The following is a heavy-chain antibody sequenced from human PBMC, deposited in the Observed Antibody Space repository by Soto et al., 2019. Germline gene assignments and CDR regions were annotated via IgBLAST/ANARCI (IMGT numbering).Heavy chain of an antibody. D-gene: IGHD3-16*01. CDR1: GFTFSNYG. V-gene: IGHV3-48*03. CDR3: ARDLYSYASLDY. CDR2: ITSGPTSSI. Sequence: PGGSLRLSCAASGFTFSNYGINWVRQAPGKRLEWISCITSGPTSSIFYADSVKGRFTISRDNGRNSLSLEMNSLRADDTAVYYCARDLYSYASLDYWGQGALVTVSS. J-gene: IGHJ4*02.